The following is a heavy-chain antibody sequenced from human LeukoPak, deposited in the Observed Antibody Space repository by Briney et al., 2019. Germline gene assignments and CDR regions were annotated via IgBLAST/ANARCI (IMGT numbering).Heavy chain of an antibody. CDR1: GFTFSSYW. V-gene: IGHV3-74*01. Sequence: GGSLRLSCAASGFTFSSYWMHWVRQVPGKGPVWVSHINTDGSSTTCADSVKGRFTISRDNAKNTLYLQMNSLRAEDTAVYYCAKDLYCGGDCSEDAFDIWGQGTMVTVSS. J-gene: IGHJ3*02. CDR3: AKDLYCGGDCSEDAFDI. CDR2: INTDGSST. D-gene: IGHD2-21*02.